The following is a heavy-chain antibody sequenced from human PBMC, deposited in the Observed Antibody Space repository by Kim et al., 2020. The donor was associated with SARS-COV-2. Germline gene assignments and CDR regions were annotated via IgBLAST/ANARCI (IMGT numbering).Heavy chain of an antibody. V-gene: IGHV3-21*01. J-gene: IGHJ4*02. CDR1: GFTFSSYS. D-gene: IGHD2-2*01. CDR3: ARGAPYCSSTSCPGDY. CDR2: ISSSSSYI. Sequence: GGSLRLSCAASGFTFSSYSMNWVRQAPGKGLEWVSSISSSSSYIYYADSVKGRFTISRDNAKNSLYLQMNSLRAEDTAVYYCARGAPYCSSTSCPGDYWGQGTLVTVSS.